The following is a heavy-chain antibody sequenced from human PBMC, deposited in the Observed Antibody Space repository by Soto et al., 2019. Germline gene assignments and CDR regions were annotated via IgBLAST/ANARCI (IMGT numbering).Heavy chain of an antibody. D-gene: IGHD1-26*01. CDR3: ARDRGSYQNNYFYF. CDR2: IGGCGVTT. J-gene: IGHJ4*02. Sequence: EVQLLESGGGLVQPGGSLSLSCAASGFTFSDYAMSWVRQAPGKGLEWGSTIGGCGVTTYYADSVKGRFTISRDNSKNTVYLQMNSLRAEDTAVFYCARDRGSYQNNYFYFWGQGTLVTVSS. CDR1: GFTFSDYA. V-gene: IGHV3-23*01.